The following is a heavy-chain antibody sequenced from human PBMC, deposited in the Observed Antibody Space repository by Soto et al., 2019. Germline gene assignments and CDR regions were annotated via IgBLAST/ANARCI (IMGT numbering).Heavy chain of an antibody. CDR2: MNPNSGNT. CDR1: GYTFTGYY. Sequence: ASVKVSCKACGYTFTGYYMHWVRHATGQGLEWMGWMNPNSGNTGYAQKFQGRVTMTRNTSISTAYMELSSLRSEDTAVYYCARGTLRGYYYGMDVWGQGTTVTVSS. CDR3: ARGTLRGYYYGMDV. V-gene: IGHV1-8*02. J-gene: IGHJ6*02. D-gene: IGHD5-12*01.